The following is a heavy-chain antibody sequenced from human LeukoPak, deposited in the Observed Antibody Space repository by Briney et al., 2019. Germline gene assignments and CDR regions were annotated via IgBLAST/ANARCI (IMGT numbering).Heavy chain of an antibody. D-gene: IGHD2-15*01. CDR3: ARGTLEHCSGASCYPLDS. V-gene: IGHV3-23*01. Sequence: GGSLTLSCAASGFTFTDYAINWVRQAPGKGLEWVSSISTSGGTTYYADSVKGRFTISRDNSKNTLYLQMNSLRAEDTAVYYCARGTLEHCSGASCYPLDSWGQGTLVTVSS. CDR1: GFTFTDYA. CDR2: ISTSGGTT. J-gene: IGHJ5*01.